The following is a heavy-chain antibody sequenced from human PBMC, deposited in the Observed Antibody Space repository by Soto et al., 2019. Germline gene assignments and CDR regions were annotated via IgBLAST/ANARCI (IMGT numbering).Heavy chain of an antibody. J-gene: IGHJ6*02. CDR2: ISYDGSEK. Sequence: GGSLRLSCRVSGFTFNNSGMHWVRQAPGKGLEWMAVISYDGSEKHYADSMKGRLTISRDNPKDTLHLQMNSLRAEDTAIYFCVKDRVPGAYGHYYGMDVWGQGTTVTVSS. CDR3: VKDRVPGAYGHYYGMDV. D-gene: IGHD5-12*01. V-gene: IGHV3-30*18. CDR1: GFTFNNSG.